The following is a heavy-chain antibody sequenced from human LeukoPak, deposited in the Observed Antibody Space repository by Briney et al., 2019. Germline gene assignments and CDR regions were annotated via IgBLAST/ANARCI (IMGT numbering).Heavy chain of an antibody. Sequence: ASVKVSCKASGYIFTNYAMHWVRQAPGQRLEWMGRISGGSGDTKYSQLFQDRVTITRDTSATTAYMELSSLRSEDTAVYYCARIGWELPHTDYYFDYWGQGTLVTVSS. CDR1: GYIFTNYA. V-gene: IGHV1-3*01. CDR3: ARIGWELPHTDYYFDY. D-gene: IGHD1-26*01. CDR2: ISGGSGDT. J-gene: IGHJ4*02.